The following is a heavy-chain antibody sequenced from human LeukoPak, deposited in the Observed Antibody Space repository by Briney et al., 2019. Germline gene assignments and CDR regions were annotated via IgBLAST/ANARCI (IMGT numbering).Heavy chain of an antibody. CDR2: IYYSGST. CDR3: ARQSYYSNPFDY. D-gene: IGHD4-11*01. V-gene: IGHV4-39*01. CDR1: GGSISSSSYY. J-gene: IGHJ4*02. Sequence: SETLSLTCTVSGGSISSSSYYWGWIRQPPGKGLEWIGSIYYSGSTYYNPSLKGRVTISVDTSKSQFSLKLSSVTAADTAVYYCARQSYYSNPFDYWGQGTLVTVSS.